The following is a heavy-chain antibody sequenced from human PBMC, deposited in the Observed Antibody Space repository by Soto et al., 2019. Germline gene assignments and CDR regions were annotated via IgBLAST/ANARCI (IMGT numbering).Heavy chain of an antibody. Sequence: QVQLQESGPGLVKPSQTLSLTCTVSGGSISSGGYYWSWIRQHPGKGLEWIGYIYYSGSTYYNPSLKSRVTISVDTSKNQFSLKLSSVTAADTAVYYCARGGEVYPYYYGMDVWGQGTTVTVSS. CDR3: ARGGEVYPYYYGMDV. V-gene: IGHV4-31*03. J-gene: IGHJ6*02. D-gene: IGHD3-10*01. CDR1: GGSISSGGYY. CDR2: IYYSGST.